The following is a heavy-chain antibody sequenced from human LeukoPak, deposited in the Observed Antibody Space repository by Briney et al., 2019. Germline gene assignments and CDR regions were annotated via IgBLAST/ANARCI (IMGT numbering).Heavy chain of an antibody. J-gene: IGHJ4*02. Sequence: SETLSLTCTVSGGSISSGGYYWSWIRQHPGKGLEWIGYIYYSGSTYYNPSLKSRVTISVDTSKNQFSLKLSSVTAADTAVYYCARGPPNWGYDYWGPGTLVTVSS. V-gene: IGHV4-31*03. CDR2: IYYSGST. D-gene: IGHD7-27*01. CDR3: ARGPPNWGYDY. CDR1: GGSISSGGYY.